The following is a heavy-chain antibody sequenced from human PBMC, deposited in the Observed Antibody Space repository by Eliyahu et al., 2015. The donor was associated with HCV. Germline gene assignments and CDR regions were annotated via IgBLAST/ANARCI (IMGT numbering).Heavy chain of an antibody. V-gene: IGHV4-59*08. CDR3: ARSYCSGGSCYDTFDY. CDR2: IYYTGST. D-gene: IGHD2-15*01. Sequence: GWIGYIYYTGSTNYNPSLKSRVTISVDTSNNQXSLKLTSVTAADTAVYYCARSYCSGGSCYDTFDYWGQGTLVTVSS. J-gene: IGHJ4*02.